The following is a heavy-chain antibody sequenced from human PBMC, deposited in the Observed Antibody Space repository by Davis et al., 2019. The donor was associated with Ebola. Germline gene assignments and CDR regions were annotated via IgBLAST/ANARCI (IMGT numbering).Heavy chain of an antibody. V-gene: IGHV3-53*01. CDR2: IYSGGST. J-gene: IGHJ5*02. Sequence: GESLKISCAASGFTVSSNYMSWVRQAPGKGLEWVSVIYSGGSTYYADSVKGRFTISRDNSKNTLYLQMNSLRAEDTAVYYCARDFITMVRGPGGWFDPWGQGTLVTVSS. CDR1: GFTVSSNY. CDR3: ARDFITMVRGPGGWFDP. D-gene: IGHD3-10*01.